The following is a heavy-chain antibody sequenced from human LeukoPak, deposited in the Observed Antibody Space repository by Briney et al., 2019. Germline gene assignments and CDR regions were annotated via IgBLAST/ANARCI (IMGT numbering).Heavy chain of an antibody. J-gene: IGHJ4*02. CDR3: ARVSRDGYNNPIGY. CDR2: IYSGGST. CDR1: GFTVSSNY. D-gene: IGHD5-24*01. Sequence: GGSLRLSCAASGFTVSSNYMSWVRQAPGKGLEWVSVIYSGGSTYYADSVKGRFTISRDNSKNTLYLQMNSLRAEDTAVYYCARVSRDGYNNPIGYWGQGTLVTVSS. V-gene: IGHV3-66*01.